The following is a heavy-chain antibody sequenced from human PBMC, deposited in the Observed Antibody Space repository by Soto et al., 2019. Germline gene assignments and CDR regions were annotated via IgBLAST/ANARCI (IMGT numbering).Heavy chain of an antibody. D-gene: IGHD3-3*01. J-gene: IGHJ3*02. CDR1: GYTFTSYS. CDR2: INAGNGNT. Sequence: GASVKVSCKAPGYTFTSYSMHCVRQAPGQRLEWMGWINAGNGNTKYSQKFQGRVTITRDTSASTAYMELSSLRSEDTAVYYCARPYYDFWSGYYPSDAFDIWGQGTMVTVSS. CDR3: ARPYYDFWSGYYPSDAFDI. V-gene: IGHV1-3*01.